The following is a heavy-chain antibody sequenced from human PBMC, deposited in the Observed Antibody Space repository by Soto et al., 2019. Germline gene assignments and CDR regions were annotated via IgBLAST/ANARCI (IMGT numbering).Heavy chain of an antibody. CDR2: IYSGGST. V-gene: IGHV3-66*01. D-gene: IGHD2-2*01. CDR3: AKLPVDRNCSSTSCYYY. CDR1: GFTVSSNY. J-gene: IGHJ4*02. Sequence: EVQLVESGGGLVQPGGSLRLSCAASGFTVSSNYMSWVRQAPGKGLEWVSVIYSGGSTYYADSVKGRFTISRDNSKNTLYLQMNSLRAEDTAVYYCAKLPVDRNCSSTSCYYYWGQGTLVTVSS.